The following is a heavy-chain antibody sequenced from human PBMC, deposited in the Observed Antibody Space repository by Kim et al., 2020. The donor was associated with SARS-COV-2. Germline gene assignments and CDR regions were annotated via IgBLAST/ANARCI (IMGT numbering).Heavy chain of an antibody. J-gene: IGHJ4*02. V-gene: IGHV1-18*04. CDR1: GYTFTSYG. Sequence: ASVKVSCKASGYTFTSYGISWVRQAPGQGLEWMGWISAYNGNTNYAQKLQGRVTMTTDTSTSTAYMELRSLRSDDTAVYYCARDFETGYCSSTSCYWAPRVDYWGQGTLVTVSS. CDR3: ARDFETGYCSSTSCYWAPRVDY. D-gene: IGHD2-2*01. CDR2: ISAYNGNT.